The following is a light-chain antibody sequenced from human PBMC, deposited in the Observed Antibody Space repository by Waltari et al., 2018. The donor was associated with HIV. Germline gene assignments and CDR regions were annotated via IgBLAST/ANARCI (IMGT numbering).Light chain of an antibody. CDR2: DAS. CDR3: QQRSVWPRT. J-gene: IGKJ2*01. V-gene: IGKV3-11*01. Sequence: EIVLTQSPATLSLSPGERATLSCRASQNMNRYLAWYQQRPGQPPRLLMYDASKRAAGTPARFSGSGSGTDFTLTISSLEPEYFAVYYCQQRSVWPRTFGQGTKLEIK. CDR1: QNMNRY.